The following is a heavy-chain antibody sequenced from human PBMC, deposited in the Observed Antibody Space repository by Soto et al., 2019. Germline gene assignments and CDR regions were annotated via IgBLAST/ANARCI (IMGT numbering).Heavy chain of an antibody. V-gene: IGHV3-9*01. CDR2: ISWNSGSI. CDR3: AKDIKDSGYDSGADY. Sequence: EVQLVESGGGLVQPGRSLRLSCAASGFTFDDYAMHWVRQAPGKGLEWVSGISWNSGSIGYADSVKGRFTISRDNAKNSLYLQMNSLRAEDTALYYCAKDIKDSGYDSGADYWGQGTLVTVSS. J-gene: IGHJ4*02. CDR1: GFTFDDYA. D-gene: IGHD5-12*01.